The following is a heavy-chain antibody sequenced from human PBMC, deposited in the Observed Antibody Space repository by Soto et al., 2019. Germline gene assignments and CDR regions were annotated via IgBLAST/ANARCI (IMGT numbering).Heavy chain of an antibody. J-gene: IGHJ2*01. CDR1: GGSISSGGYY. V-gene: IGHV4-31*03. D-gene: IGHD4-17*01. Sequence: QVQLQESGPGLVKPSQTLSLTCTVSGGSISSGGYYWSWIRQHPGKGLEWIGYIYYSGSTYYNPYLKSRVTISVDTSKNQSPLKLSSVTAADTVVYYCARDLYGDYWYFDLWGRGTLVTVSS. CDR2: IYYSGST. CDR3: ARDLYGDYWYFDL.